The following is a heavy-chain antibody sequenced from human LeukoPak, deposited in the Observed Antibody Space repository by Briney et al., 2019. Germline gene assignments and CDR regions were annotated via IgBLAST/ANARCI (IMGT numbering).Heavy chain of an antibody. J-gene: IGHJ4*02. V-gene: IGHV3-21*01. D-gene: IGHD3-9*01. CDR1: GFTFSSYA. CDR3: ARDPYTYYDILTGYYPFDY. Sequence: SGGSLRLSCAASGFTFSSYAMSWVRQAPGKGLEWVSSISSSSSYIYYADSVKGRFTISRDNAKNSLYLQMNSLRAEDTAVYYCARDPYTYYDILTGYYPFDYWGQGTLVTVSS. CDR2: ISSSSSYI.